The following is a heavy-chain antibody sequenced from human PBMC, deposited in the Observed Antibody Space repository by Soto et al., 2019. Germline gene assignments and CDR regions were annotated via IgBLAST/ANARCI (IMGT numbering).Heavy chain of an antibody. CDR1: GFTFSASG. V-gene: IGHV3-33*01. CDR3: ARDLNPGYVGDY. CDR2: IWFDGSKQ. D-gene: IGHD5-12*01. Sequence: QVQLVESGGGVVQPGTSLRRSCVASGFTFSASGMHWVRQTPGKGLEWVAIIWFDGSKQYYADSVKGRFTVSRDNPGSTLFLHMNGLRTEDTAMYYCARDLNPGYVGDYWGQGALVVVSS. J-gene: IGHJ4*02.